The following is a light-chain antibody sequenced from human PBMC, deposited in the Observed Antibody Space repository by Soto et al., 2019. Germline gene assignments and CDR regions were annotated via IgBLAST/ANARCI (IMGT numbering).Light chain of an antibody. CDR3: QSYNSAPLT. Sequence: DSQMTQSPSSLSASVGDRFTITCLAIQGISNYLAWYQQKPGRVPKLLIYAAFTLQSGVPSRFSGSGSGTDFTLTISSLQPEDVGTYYCQSYNSAPLTFGGGTKVDIK. CDR1: QGISNY. J-gene: IGKJ4*01. V-gene: IGKV1-27*01. CDR2: AAF.